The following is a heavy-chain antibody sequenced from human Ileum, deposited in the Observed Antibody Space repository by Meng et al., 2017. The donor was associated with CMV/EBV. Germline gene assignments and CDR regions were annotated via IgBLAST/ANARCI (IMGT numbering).Heavy chain of an antibody. Sequence: GESLKISCAASGFTFSSYSMNWVRQAPGKGLEWVSSINSSSSYIYYADAVKGRFTISRDNAKNSLYLQMNSLRAEDTAVYYCARVRDIADRVGDYWGQGTLVTVSS. CDR3: ARVRDIADRVGDY. CDR1: GFTFSSYS. D-gene: IGHD5-12*01. CDR2: INSSSSYI. V-gene: IGHV3-21*01. J-gene: IGHJ4*02.